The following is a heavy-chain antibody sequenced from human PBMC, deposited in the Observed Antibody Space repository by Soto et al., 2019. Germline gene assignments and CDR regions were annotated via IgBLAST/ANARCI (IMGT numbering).Heavy chain of an antibody. CDR2: TYYRSKWYN. Sequence: SQTLSLTCAISGDSVSSNSAAWNWIRQSPSRGLEWLGRTYYRSKWYNDYAVSVKSRITINPDTSKNQFSLQLNSVTPEDTAVYYCARVPLTYYCSGGSCYRKGYYYYYYMDVWGKGTTVTVSS. CDR3: ARVPLTYYCSGGSCYRKGYYYYYYMDV. J-gene: IGHJ6*03. D-gene: IGHD2-15*01. CDR1: GDSVSSNSAA. V-gene: IGHV6-1*01.